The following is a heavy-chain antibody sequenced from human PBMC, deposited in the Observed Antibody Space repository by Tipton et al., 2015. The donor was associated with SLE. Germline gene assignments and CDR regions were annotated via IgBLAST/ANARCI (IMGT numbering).Heavy chain of an antibody. D-gene: IGHD2-15*01. CDR2: ISYSETT. Sequence: TLSLTCTVSGGSFTSNYWSWIRQPPGKGLEWIGYISYSETTNYNPSLKSRVTISVDTSKNQFSLKLRSVTAADTAVYYCAGAWQGYCSGGTCYVLDYWGQGTLVTVSS. CDR3: AGAWQGYCSGGTCYVLDY. CDR1: GGSFTSNY. V-gene: IGHV4-59*01. J-gene: IGHJ4*02.